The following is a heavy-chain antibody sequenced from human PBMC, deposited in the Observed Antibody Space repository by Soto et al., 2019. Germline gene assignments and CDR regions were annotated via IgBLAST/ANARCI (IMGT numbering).Heavy chain of an antibody. D-gene: IGHD6-6*01. Sequence: ASVKVSCKASGYTFTGYYMHWVRQAPGQGLEWMGWINPNSGGTNYAQKFQGWVTMTRDTSISTAYMELSRLRSGDTAVYYCARDRVGSSDAFDIWGQGTMVTVSS. V-gene: IGHV1-2*04. J-gene: IGHJ3*02. CDR3: ARDRVGSSDAFDI. CDR2: INPNSGGT. CDR1: GYTFTGYY.